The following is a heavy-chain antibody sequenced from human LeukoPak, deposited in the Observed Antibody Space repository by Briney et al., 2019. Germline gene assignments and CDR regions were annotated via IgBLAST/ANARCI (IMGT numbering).Heavy chain of an antibody. CDR2: MNPNSGGT. CDR1: GYTFIGYY. Sequence: ASVKVSCRASGYTFIGYYMHWVRQAPGQGLEWMGWMNPNSGGTNYAQKFQGRVTMTRDTSISAAYMELSRVRSDGTAVYYCAGSVVPAAKGHYYGMDVWGQGTTVTVSS. V-gene: IGHV1-2*02. D-gene: IGHD2-2*01. J-gene: IGHJ6*02. CDR3: AGSVVPAAKGHYYGMDV.